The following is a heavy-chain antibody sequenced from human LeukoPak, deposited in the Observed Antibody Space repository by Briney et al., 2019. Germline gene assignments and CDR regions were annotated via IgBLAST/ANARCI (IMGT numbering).Heavy chain of an antibody. Sequence: GGSLRLSCAASGFTFSRYAMHWVRQAPGKGLEWVAVVSYDGSNKYYADSVKGRFTISRDNSKNTLYLQMNSLRAEDTAVYYCAYNGGLYGSGSYYDYWGQGTLVTVSS. J-gene: IGHJ4*02. CDR1: GFTFSRYA. V-gene: IGHV3-30-3*01. CDR2: VSYDGSNK. CDR3: AYNGGLYGSGSYYDY. D-gene: IGHD3-10*01.